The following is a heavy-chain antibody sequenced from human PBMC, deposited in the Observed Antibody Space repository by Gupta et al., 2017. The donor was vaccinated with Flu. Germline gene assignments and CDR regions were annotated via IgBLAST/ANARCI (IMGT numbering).Heavy chain of an antibody. J-gene: IGHJ3*02. CDR2: ISGSDTNT. CDR1: GFPFSSYA. D-gene: IGHD3-9*01. CDR3: AKIYYDILTGYYLSGAFDI. Sequence: EVQLLESGGGWVQPGGSLRLPCPASGFPFSSYAMSWVRQAPGKGLEWVSTISGSDTNTYYADSVKGRFTISRDNSKNTLYLQMNSLRAEDTAVYYCAKIYYDILTGYYLSGAFDIWGQGTMVTVSS. V-gene: IGHV3-23*01.